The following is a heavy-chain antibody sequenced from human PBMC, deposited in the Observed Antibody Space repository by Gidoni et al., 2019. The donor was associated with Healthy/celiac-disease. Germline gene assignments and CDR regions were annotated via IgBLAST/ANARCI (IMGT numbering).Heavy chain of an antibody. CDR2: IYYSGST. J-gene: IGHJ6*02. Sequence: QVQLQESGPGLVKPSETLSRTCTVSGGSISSYYWSWIRQPPGTGLEWIGYIYYSGSTNYHPSLKCRVTISLDTSKNQFSLNLSSVTAADTAVYYCAWVRHYYYYGMDVWGQGTTVTVSS. CDR3: AWVRHYYYYGMDV. CDR1: GGSISSYY. V-gene: IGHV4-59*01.